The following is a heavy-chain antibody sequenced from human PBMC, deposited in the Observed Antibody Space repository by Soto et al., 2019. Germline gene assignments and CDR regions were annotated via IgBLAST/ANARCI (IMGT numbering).Heavy chain of an antibody. CDR2: IYHSGST. D-gene: IGHD3-22*01. CDR1: GGSISSGGYS. CDR3: ARGHYYDSSGYPH. Sequence: NPSETLSLTCAVSGGSISSGGYSWSWIRQPPGKGLEWIGYIYHSGSTYYNPSLKSRVTISVDRSKNQFSLKLSSVTAADTAVYYCARGHYYDSSGYPHWGQGTLVTVSS. V-gene: IGHV4-30-2*01. J-gene: IGHJ4*02.